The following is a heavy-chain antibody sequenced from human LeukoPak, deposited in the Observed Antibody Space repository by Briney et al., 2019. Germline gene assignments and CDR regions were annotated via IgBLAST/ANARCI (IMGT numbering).Heavy chain of an antibody. J-gene: IGHJ4*02. D-gene: IGHD1-26*01. CDR3: ARGVGGLVDY. CDR1: GGSISSYY. Sequence: PSETLSLTCTVSGGSISSYYWSWIRQPPGKGLEWIGYIYYSGSTNYNPSLKSRVTISVDTSKNQFSLKLSSVTAADTAGYYCARGVGGLVDYWGQGTLVTVSS. V-gene: IGHV4-59*01. CDR2: IYYSGST.